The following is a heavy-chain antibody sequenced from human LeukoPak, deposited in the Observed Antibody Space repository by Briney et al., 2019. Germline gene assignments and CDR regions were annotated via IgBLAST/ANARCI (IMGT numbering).Heavy chain of an antibody. D-gene: IGHD3-10*01. CDR1: GFTFSSYA. CDR3: ARRAYGSGSSDAFDI. Sequence: GGSLRLSCAASGFTFSSYATSWVRQAPGKGLVWVSRINSDGSSTSYADSVKGRFTISRDNAKNTLYLQMNSLRAEDTAVYYCARRAYGSGSSDAFDIWGQGTMVTVSS. J-gene: IGHJ3*02. CDR2: INSDGSST. V-gene: IGHV3-74*01.